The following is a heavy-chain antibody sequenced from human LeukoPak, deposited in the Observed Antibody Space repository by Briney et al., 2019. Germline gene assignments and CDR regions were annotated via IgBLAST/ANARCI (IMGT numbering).Heavy chain of an antibody. V-gene: IGHV3-74*01. J-gene: IGHJ3*02. Sequence: AGGSLRLSCAASGFTLSGFWMHWVRQAPGKGLVWVSRINSDGSSTSHADSVKGRFTISRDNAKNTLYLQMNSLRAEDTAVYYCAKDEIPRNRVYDAFDIWGQGTKVTVSS. CDR2: INSDGSST. CDR1: GFTLSGFW. D-gene: IGHD5-24*01. CDR3: AKDEIPRNRVYDAFDI.